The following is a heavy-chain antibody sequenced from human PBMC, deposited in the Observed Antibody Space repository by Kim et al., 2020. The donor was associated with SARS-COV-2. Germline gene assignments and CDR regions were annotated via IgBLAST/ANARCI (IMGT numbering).Heavy chain of an antibody. V-gene: IGHV3-48*02. CDR3: VRGDRQSLLSGWGNYFD. J-gene: IGHJ4*01. Sequence: GGSLRLSCAAAGFSFSSHSMHWVRQAPGKGLEWVSYISGGGTTYYADSVKGRFTTSRDNADNSLFLQMNSLRDDDTAVYYCVRGDRQSLLSGWGNYFD. D-gene: IGHD3-10*01. CDR1: GFSFSSHS. CDR2: ISGGGTT.